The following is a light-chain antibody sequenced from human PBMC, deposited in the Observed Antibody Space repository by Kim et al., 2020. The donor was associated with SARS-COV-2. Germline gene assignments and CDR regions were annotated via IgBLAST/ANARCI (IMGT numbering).Light chain of an antibody. V-gene: IGLV2-8*01. Sequence: PGQSVTISCTGPGSDVGGYTYVSWYHQHPGKAPKLMIYEVSKRPSGVPDRFSGSKSGNTASLTVSGLQAEDEADYYCSSYAGSNRVFGTGTKVTVL. J-gene: IGLJ1*01. CDR2: EVS. CDR3: SSYAGSNRV. CDR1: GSDVGGYTY.